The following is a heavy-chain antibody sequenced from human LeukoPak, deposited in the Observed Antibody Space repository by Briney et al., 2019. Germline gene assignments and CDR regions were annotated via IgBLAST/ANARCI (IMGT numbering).Heavy chain of an antibody. CDR3: ARGADSSGLFDY. Sequence: SETLSLTCTVSGGSLSSYYWSWLRQPPGKGLEWIGYIYYSGGTNYNPSLKSRVTISVDTSKNQFSLKLSSVTAADTAVYYCARGADSSGLFDYWGQGTLVTVSS. V-gene: IGHV4-59*01. CDR2: IYYSGGT. CDR1: GGSLSSYY. J-gene: IGHJ4*02. D-gene: IGHD3-22*01.